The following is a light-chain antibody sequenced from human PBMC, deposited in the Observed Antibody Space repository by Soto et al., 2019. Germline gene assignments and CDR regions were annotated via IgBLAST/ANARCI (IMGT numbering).Light chain of an antibody. CDR2: DVS. CDR1: SSDVGGYKY. V-gene: IGLV2-14*01. J-gene: IGLJ2*01. Sequence: QSALTQPASVSGSPGQSITISCTGTSSDVGGYKYVSWYQQHPGIAPKLMIYDVSNRPSGVSNRFSGSKSGNTASLTISGLQAEDEADYYCSSYTSSGTLVVFGGGTKLTVL. CDR3: SSYTSSGTLVV.